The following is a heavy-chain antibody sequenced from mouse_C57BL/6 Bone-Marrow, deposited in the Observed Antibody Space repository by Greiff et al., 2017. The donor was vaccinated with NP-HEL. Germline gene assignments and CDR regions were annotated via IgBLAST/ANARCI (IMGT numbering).Heavy chain of an antibody. CDR3: ARDDYPLDY. CDR1: GFTFSSYA. Sequence: EVKVEESGGSLVKPGGSLKLSCAASGFTFSSYAMSWVRQTPEKRLEWVATISDGGSYTYYPDNVKGRFTISRDNAKNNLYLQMSHLKSEDTAMYYCARDDYPLDYWGQGTSVTVSS. J-gene: IGHJ4*01. CDR2: ISDGGSYT. V-gene: IGHV5-4*01.